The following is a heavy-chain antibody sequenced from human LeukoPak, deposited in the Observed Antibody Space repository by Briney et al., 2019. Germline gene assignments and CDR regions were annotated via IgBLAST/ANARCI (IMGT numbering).Heavy chain of an antibody. V-gene: IGHV3-53*01. D-gene: IGHD2-21*01. CDR2: IYSGGST. CDR3: AKGRGPRTYCEDN. Sequence: GGSLRLSCAASGFTVSSNYMSWVRQAPGKGLEWVSVIYSGGSTYYADSVKGRFTISRDNSKNTLYLQMNSLRAEDTAVYYCAKGRGPRTYCEDNWGQGVLVTVSS. CDR1: GFTVSSNY. J-gene: IGHJ4*02.